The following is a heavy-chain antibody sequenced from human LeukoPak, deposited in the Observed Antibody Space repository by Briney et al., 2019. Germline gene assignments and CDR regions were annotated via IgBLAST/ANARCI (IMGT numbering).Heavy chain of an antibody. Sequence: SETLSLTCTVSGGSISSYYWSWIRQPPGKGLEWIGYIYYSESTNYNPSLKSRVTISVDTSKNQFSLKLSSVTAADTAVYYCARHSFVAVDYWGQGTLVTVSS. CDR3: ARHSFVAVDY. D-gene: IGHD6-19*01. J-gene: IGHJ4*02. CDR2: IYYSEST. CDR1: GGSISSYY. V-gene: IGHV4-59*08.